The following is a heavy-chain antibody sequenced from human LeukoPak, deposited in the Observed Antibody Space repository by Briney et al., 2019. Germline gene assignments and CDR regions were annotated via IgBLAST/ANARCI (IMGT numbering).Heavy chain of an antibody. Sequence: GGSLRLSCAASGFTFSSYSMIWVRQAPGKGLEWVSSISSSSSYIYYADSVKGRFTISRDNAKNSLYLQMNSLRAEDTAVYYCSRDRNDYGDYVVDLWGQGTLVIVSS. CDR1: GFTFSSYS. CDR2: ISSSSSYI. CDR3: SRDRNDYGDYVVDL. D-gene: IGHD4-17*01. V-gene: IGHV3-21*01. J-gene: IGHJ5*02.